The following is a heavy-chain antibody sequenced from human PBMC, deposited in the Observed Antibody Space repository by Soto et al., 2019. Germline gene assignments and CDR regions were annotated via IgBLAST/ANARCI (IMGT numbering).Heavy chain of an antibody. CDR1: GYTFTSYG. J-gene: IGHJ4*02. D-gene: IGHD4-17*01. CDR2: ISAYNGNT. CDR3: ATTDPDLYYFDY. V-gene: IGHV1-18*01. Sequence: SVKVSCKASGYTFTSYGTSWVRQAPGQGLEWMGWISAYNGNTNYAQKLQGRVTMTTDTSTSTAYMELRSLRSDDTAVYYCATTDPDLYYFDYWGQGTLVTVSS.